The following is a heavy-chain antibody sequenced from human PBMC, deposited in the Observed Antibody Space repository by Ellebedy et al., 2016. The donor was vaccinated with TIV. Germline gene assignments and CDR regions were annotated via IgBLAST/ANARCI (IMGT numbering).Heavy chain of an antibody. D-gene: IGHD3-22*01. CDR1: GFTFSDHA. V-gene: IGHV3-23*01. Sequence: GGSLRLSCAASGFTFSDHAMTWVRQTPGKGLEWVSGISAGGGSIHYVDSVKGRFTISRANSKKTLYLQMNSLRAEDTAVYYCVKLDSSGFYYGRLDYWGQGTLVTVSS. CDR3: VKLDSSGFYYGRLDY. CDR2: ISAGGGSI. J-gene: IGHJ4*02.